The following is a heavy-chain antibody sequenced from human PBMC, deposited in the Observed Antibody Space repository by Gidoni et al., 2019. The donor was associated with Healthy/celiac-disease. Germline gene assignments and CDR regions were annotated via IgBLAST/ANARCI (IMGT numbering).Heavy chain of an antibody. Sequence: QVQLQQWGAGLLKPPETLSLTCAVYGGSFSGYYWSWIRQPPGKGLEWIGEINHSGSTNYNPSLKSRVTISVDTSKNQFSLKLSSVTAADTAVYYCARAPYQLLYGMDVWGQGTTVTVSS. V-gene: IGHV4-34*01. D-gene: IGHD2-2*01. J-gene: IGHJ6*02. CDR3: ARAPYQLLYGMDV. CDR1: GGSFSGYY. CDR2: INHSGST.